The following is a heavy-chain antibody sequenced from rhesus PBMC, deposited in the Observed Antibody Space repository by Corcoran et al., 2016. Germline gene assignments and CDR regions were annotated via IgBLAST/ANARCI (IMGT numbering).Heavy chain of an antibody. V-gene: IGHV4-165*02. CDR2: IYGSTGSA. D-gene: IGHD1-38*01. J-gene: IGHJ5-2*02. CDR1: GGSVSGHY. Sequence: QVQLQESGPGLVKPSETLSLTCAVSGGSVSGHYWNWIRQPPGKGLEWIGCIYGSTGSAHYSASIKRRVTTPKNQFSLNLRSVTAADTAVYYSERNINTPTDVWGRGVLLTVSS. CDR3: ERNINTPTDV.